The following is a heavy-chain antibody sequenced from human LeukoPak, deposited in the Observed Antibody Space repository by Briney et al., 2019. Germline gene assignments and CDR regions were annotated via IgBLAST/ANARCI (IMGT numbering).Heavy chain of an antibody. J-gene: IGHJ4*02. CDR1: GFTVTSNH. CDR3: AKSSGYYATAYYFDY. CDR2: LSGGGGTT. V-gene: IGHV3-23*01. D-gene: IGHD2/OR15-2a*01. Sequence: PGGSLRLSCAASGFTVTSNHMIWVRQAPGKGLEWVSTLSGGGGTTYYADSVKGLFTISRDNSKNTLYLQMNSLRVEDTALYYCAKSSGYYATAYYFDYWGQGTLVTVSS.